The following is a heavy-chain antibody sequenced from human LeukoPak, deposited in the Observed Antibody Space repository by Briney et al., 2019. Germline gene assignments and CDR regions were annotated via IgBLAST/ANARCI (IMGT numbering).Heavy chain of an antibody. J-gene: IGHJ3*02. CDR1: GFTFSSYS. D-gene: IGHD3-3*01. V-gene: IGHV3-48*01. Sequence: GGSLRLSCAVSGFTFSSYSMSWVRQAPGKGLEWVSYISSSSSTIYYGDSVKGRFTISRDNAKNSLYLQMNSLRAEDTAVYYCARENFWSGYGAFDIWGQGTMVTVSS. CDR2: ISSSSSTI. CDR3: ARENFWSGYGAFDI.